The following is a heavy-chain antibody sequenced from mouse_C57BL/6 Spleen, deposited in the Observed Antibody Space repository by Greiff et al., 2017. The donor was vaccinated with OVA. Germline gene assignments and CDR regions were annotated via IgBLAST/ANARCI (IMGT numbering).Heavy chain of an antibody. CDR2: INPNNGGT. J-gene: IGHJ1*03. CDR1: GYTFTDYN. D-gene: IGHD1-1*01. V-gene: IGHV1-18*01. CDR3: ARSPLYGSSYGRYFDV. Sequence: EVQLQQSGPELVKPGASVKIPCKASGYTFTDYNMDWVKQSHGKSLEWIGDINPNNGGTIYNQKFKGKATLTVDKSSSTAYMELRSLTSEDTAVYYCARSPLYGSSYGRYFDVWGTGTTVTVSS.